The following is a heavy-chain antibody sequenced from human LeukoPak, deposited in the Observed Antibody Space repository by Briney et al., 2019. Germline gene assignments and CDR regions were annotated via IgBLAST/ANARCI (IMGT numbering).Heavy chain of an antibody. J-gene: IGHJ5*02. D-gene: IGHD2-2*01. CDR3: ARDGLIVVVPAATQGWFDP. V-gene: IGHV3-33*01. CDR1: GFTFSSYG. CDR2: IWYDGSNK. Sequence: GGSLRLSCAASGFTFSSYGMHWVRQAPGKGLEWVAVIWYDGSNKYYADSVKGRFTISRDNSKNTLHLQMNSLRAEDTAVYYCARDGLIVVVPAATQGWFDPWGQGTLVTVSS.